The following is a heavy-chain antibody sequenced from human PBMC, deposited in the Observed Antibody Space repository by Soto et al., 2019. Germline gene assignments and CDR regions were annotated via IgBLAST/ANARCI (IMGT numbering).Heavy chain of an antibody. V-gene: IGHV1-18*01. D-gene: IGHD3-9*01. J-gene: IGHJ5*02. CDR2: ISAYNGNT. CDR1: GYTFTSYG. Sequence: ASVKVSCKASGYTFTSYGISWVRQAPGQGFEWMGWISAYNGNTNYAQKLQGRVTMTTDTSTSTAYMELRSLRSDDTAVYYGARDLRYFDWLSVDWFDPWGQGTLVTVSS. CDR3: ARDLRYFDWLSVDWFDP.